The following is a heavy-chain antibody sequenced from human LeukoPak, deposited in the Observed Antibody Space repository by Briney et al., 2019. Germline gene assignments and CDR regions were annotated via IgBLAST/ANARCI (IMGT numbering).Heavy chain of an antibody. V-gene: IGHV4-59*12. CDR2: IYYSGST. J-gene: IGHJ5*02. D-gene: IGHD6-13*01. CDR1: GGSISSYY. Sequence: KPSETLSLTCTVSGGSISSYYWSWIRQPPGKGLEWIGYIYYSGSTNYNPSLKSRVTISVDTSKNQFSLKLSSVTAADTAVYYCAREHSSSWYNWFDPWGQGTLVTVSS. CDR3: AREHSSSWYNWFDP.